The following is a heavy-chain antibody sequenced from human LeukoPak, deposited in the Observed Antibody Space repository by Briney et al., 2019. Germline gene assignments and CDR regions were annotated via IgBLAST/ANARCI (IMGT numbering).Heavy chain of an antibody. Sequence: ASVKVSCKASGYTFTSYGISWVRQAPGQGLEWMGWISAYNGNTNYAQKLQGRVTMTTDTSTSTAYMELRSLRSDDTAVYYCARDPHIVVVPAAIYYYYGRDVWGQGTTVTVSS. V-gene: IGHV1-18*01. CDR3: ARDPHIVVVPAAIYYYYGRDV. D-gene: IGHD2-2*01. CDR1: GYTFTSYG. J-gene: IGHJ6*02. CDR2: ISAYNGNT.